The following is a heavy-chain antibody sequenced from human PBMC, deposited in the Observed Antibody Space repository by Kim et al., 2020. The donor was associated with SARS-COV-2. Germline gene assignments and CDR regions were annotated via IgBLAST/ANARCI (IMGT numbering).Heavy chain of an antibody. J-gene: IGHJ4*02. CDR3: SAAGTVY. CDR1: GGSISSSSYY. D-gene: IGHD6-13*01. CDR2: IYYSVST. V-gene: IGHV4-39*01. Sequence: SETLSLTCTVSGGSISSSSYYWGWIRQPPGKGLEWIGSIYYSVSTYYNPSLKSRVTISVDTSKNQFSLKLSSVTAADTAVYYCSAAGTVYWGQGTLVTVSS.